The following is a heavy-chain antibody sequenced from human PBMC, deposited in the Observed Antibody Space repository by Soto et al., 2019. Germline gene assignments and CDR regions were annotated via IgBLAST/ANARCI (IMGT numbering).Heavy chain of an antibody. Sequence: EVQLLESGGGLVQPGGSLRLSCAASGFTFSSYAMSWVRQAPGKGLEWVSAISGSGGSTYYADYVKGRFTISRDNSKNTLYLQMNSLRAEDTAVYYCANAVPAAINHYYYYGMDVWGQGTTVTVSS. D-gene: IGHD2-2*02. CDR3: ANAVPAAINHYYYYGMDV. J-gene: IGHJ6*02. V-gene: IGHV3-23*01. CDR2: ISGSGGST. CDR1: GFTFSSYA.